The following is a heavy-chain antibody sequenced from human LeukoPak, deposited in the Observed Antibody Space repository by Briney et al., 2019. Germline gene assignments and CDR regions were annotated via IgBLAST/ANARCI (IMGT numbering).Heavy chain of an antibody. D-gene: IGHD6-19*01. V-gene: IGHV1-18*01. CDR3: ARDYSSGWYSVDY. Sequence: ASVKVSCKTFNYTFTAYGINWVRQAPGQGLEWMGWIRSDNGKTNYAQKIQGRVTLTTDTTTSTAYMELRSLRSDDTAIYCCARDYSSGWYSVDYWGQGTLITVSS. CDR1: NYTFTAYG. J-gene: IGHJ4*02. CDR2: IRSDNGKT.